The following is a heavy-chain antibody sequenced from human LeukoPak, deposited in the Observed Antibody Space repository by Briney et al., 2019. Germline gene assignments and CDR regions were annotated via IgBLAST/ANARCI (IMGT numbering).Heavy chain of an antibody. V-gene: IGHV3-7*01. CDR1: GFTFSSYW. CDR3: ARDRYCSGGSCYGWFDP. J-gene: IGHJ5*02. CDR2: IKQDGSEK. Sequence: GGSLRLSCAASGFTFSSYWMSWVRQAPGKGLEWVANIKQDGSEKYYVDSVKGRFTISRDNAKNSLYLQMNSLRAEDTAVYHCARDRYCSGGSCYGWFDPWGQGTLVTVSS. D-gene: IGHD2-15*01.